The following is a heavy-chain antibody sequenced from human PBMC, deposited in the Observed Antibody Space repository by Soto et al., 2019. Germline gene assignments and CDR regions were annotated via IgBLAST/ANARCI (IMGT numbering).Heavy chain of an antibody. J-gene: IGHJ4*02. V-gene: IGHV3-23*01. CDR1: GFFFSSYA. CDR2: IGGSGGYK. D-gene: IGHD6-13*01. Sequence: EVQLLESGGGLVQPGGSLRLSCAASGFFFSSYAMSWVRQAPGKGLEWVSGIGGSGGYKSYADSVKGRFTISRDNSKNTLYLQMESLGAEDTAVYYCAKDAAMVSSTFNYFDSWGQGTLVAVS. CDR3: AKDAAMVSSTFNYFDS.